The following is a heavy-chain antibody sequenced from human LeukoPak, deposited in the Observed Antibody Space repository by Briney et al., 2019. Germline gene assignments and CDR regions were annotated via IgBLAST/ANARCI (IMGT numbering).Heavy chain of an antibody. J-gene: IGHJ4*02. V-gene: IGHV3-74*01. CDR1: GFTFSVYW. CDR3: VRDSPTGYYTDH. CDR2: ISNDGSST. D-gene: IGHD3/OR15-3a*01. Sequence: GGSLRLSCAASGFTFSVYWMHWGRQAPGRGLGWVSRISNDGSSTTYADSVKGRFTISRDDAKNTVYLQMNSLRAEDTAVYYCVRDSPTGYYTDHWGQGTLVTVSS.